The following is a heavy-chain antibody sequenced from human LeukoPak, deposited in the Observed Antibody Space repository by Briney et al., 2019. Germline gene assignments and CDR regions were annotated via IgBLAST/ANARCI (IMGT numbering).Heavy chain of an antibody. CDR2: ISTDDGNT. Sequence: VASVKVSFKASGYSFTNYGIRWVRQAPGQGLEWMGRISTDDGNTNYAQRLHDVLTMTTDSTTSTAYKELSSLRSDNTAVYYGAKLGATVGYSPIDYWGQGTLVTVSS. D-gene: IGHD1-26*01. CDR3: AKLGATVGYSPIDY. J-gene: IGHJ4*02. CDR1: GYSFTNYG. V-gene: IGHV1-18*04.